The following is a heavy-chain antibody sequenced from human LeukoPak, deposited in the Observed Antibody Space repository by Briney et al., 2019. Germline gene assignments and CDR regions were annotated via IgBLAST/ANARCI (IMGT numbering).Heavy chain of an antibody. CDR1: GYIFTGRY. J-gene: IGHJ6*02. CDR3: ARGYYGMDV. CDR2: ISPTTGDT. V-gene: IGHV1-2*05. Sequence: ASVKVSCKASGYIFTGRYLYWARQTPGEGLQWMGRISPTTGDTYSAQNFQGRVTMTRDTSINTGYMELTRLTSGDTGVYFCARGYYGMDVWGQGTTVIVSS.